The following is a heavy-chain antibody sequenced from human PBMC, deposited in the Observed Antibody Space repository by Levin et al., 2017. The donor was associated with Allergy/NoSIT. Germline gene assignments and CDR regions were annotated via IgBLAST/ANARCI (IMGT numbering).Heavy chain of an antibody. J-gene: IGHJ4*02. CDR2: INPSGGST. Sequence: GESLKISCKASGYTFTSYYMHWVRQAPGQGLEWMGIINPSGGSTSYAQKFQGRITMTRDTSTSTVYMELSSLRSEDTAVYYCAREMSTMATGDYWGQGTLVTVSS. D-gene: IGHD5-24*01. V-gene: IGHV1-46*01. CDR3: AREMSTMATGDY. CDR1: GYTFTSYY.